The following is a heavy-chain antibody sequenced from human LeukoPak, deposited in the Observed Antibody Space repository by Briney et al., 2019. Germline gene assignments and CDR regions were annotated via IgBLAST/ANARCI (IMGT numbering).Heavy chain of an antibody. CDR3: AKGGGLVDGSWCYFDY. D-gene: IGHD2-15*01. Sequence: PGGSLRLSCAASGFTFSSYAMSWVRQAPGKGLEWVSAISGSGGSTYYADSVKGRFTISRDNSKSTLYLQMNSLRAEDTAVYYCAKGGGLVDGSWCYFDYWGQGTLVTVSS. CDR2: ISGSGGST. V-gene: IGHV3-23*01. J-gene: IGHJ4*02. CDR1: GFTFSSYA.